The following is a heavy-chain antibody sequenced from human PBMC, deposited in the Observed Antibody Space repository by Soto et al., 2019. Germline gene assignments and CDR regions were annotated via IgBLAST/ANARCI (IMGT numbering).Heavy chain of an antibody. CDR2: IIPIFGTA. V-gene: IGHV1-69*13. Sequence: SVKVSCKASGGTFSSYAISWVRQAPGQGLEWMGGIIPIFGTANYAQKFQGRVTITADESTSTAYMELSSLRSEDTAVYYCARDRVAYYYGSGSPAPGFDSWGQGTLVTVSS. CDR1: GGTFSSYA. D-gene: IGHD3-10*01. CDR3: ARDRVAYYYGSGSPAPGFDS. J-gene: IGHJ5*01.